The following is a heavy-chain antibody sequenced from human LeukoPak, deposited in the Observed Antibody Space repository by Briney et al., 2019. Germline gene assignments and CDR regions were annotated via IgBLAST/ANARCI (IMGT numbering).Heavy chain of an antibody. V-gene: IGHV3-23*01. Sequence: GGSLRLSCAASGFTFSSYAMSWVRQAPGKGLEWVSAISGSGGSTYYADSVKGRFTISRDNSKNTLYLQMNSLRAEDTAVYYCAKDLGRITMINPSDYWGQGTLVTVSS. CDR2: ISGSGGST. D-gene: IGHD3-22*01. CDR1: GFTFSSYA. J-gene: IGHJ4*02. CDR3: AKDLGRITMINPSDY.